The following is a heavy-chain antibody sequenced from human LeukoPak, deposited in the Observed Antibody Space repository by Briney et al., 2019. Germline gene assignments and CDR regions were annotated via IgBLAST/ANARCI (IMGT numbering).Heavy chain of an antibody. V-gene: IGHV3-23*01. Sequence: GGSLRLSCAASGFTFSSYPMTWVRQAPGKGLEWVSTVTGSGGSTYYSDSVKGRFTISRDNSKNTLFLQMKSLRAEDTAVYYCARGVEPLAANTLAYWGQGTLVTVSS. D-gene: IGHD1-14*01. J-gene: IGHJ4*02. CDR1: GFTFSSYP. CDR3: ARGVEPLAANTLAY. CDR2: VTGSGGST.